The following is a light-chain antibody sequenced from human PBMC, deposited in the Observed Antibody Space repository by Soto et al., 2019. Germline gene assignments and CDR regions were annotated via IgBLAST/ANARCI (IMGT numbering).Light chain of an antibody. CDR1: QGISSY. CDR3: QQVNTYPYT. J-gene: IGKJ2*01. V-gene: IGKV1-9*01. Sequence: IQLTQSPSSLSASVGDRVTITCRASQGISSYLAWYQQKPGKAPNLLIYAASTLQSGVPSRFSGCGSGTDFTLTISSLQPEDFATYYCQQVNTYPYTFGQGTNLDIK. CDR2: AAS.